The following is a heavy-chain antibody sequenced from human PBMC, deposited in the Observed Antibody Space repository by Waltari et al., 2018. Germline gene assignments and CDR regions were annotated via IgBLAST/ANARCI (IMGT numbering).Heavy chain of an antibody. CDR3: ARSYYDIWSGYSPYYYYMDV. V-gene: IGHV1-69*12. D-gene: IGHD3-3*01. J-gene: IGHJ6*03. Sequence: QVQLVQSGAEVKKPGSSVKVSCKASGGTFSSYAISWVRQAPGQGLEWMGGLIPIFGTANYAQKFQGRVTITADESTSTAYMELSSLRSEDTAVYYCARSYYDIWSGYSPYYYYMDVWGKGTTVTISS. CDR2: LIPIFGTA. CDR1: GGTFSSYA.